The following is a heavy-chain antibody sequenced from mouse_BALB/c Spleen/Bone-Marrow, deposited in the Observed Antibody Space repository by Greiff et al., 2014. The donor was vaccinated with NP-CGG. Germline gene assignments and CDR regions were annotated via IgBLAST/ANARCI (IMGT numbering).Heavy chain of an antibody. CDR3: ARGGRLTGYYFDY. Sequence: VQLVESGAELVRPGSSVKISCKASGYAFSSCWMNWVKQRPGQGLEWIGQIYPGDGDTNYNGNFKDKATLTTDKSSTTAYMQLSSLTSEDSAVYFCARGGRLTGYYFDYWGQGTTLTVSS. CDR1: GYAFSSCW. CDR2: IYPGDGDT. J-gene: IGHJ2*01. D-gene: IGHD4-1*01. V-gene: IGHV1-80*01.